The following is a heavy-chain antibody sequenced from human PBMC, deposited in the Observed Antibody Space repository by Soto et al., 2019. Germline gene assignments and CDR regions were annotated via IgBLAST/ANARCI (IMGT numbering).Heavy chain of an antibody. V-gene: IGHV3-53*01. J-gene: IGHJ4*02. CDR1: GFTVSISY. D-gene: IGHD6-19*01. Sequence: EVQLVESGGGLIQPGESLRLSCAASGFTVSISYMSWVRQAPGKGLEWVSTIYRDGSTYYADSVEGRFTISRDNSKNNLYLQINSLRAEDTATYYCARGKGIGWYESSDYWGQGTLVTVSS. CDR2: IYRDGST. CDR3: ARGKGIGWYESSDY.